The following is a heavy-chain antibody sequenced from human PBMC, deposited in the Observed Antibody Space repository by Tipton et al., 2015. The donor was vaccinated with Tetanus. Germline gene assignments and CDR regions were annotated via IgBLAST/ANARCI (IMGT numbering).Heavy chain of an antibody. D-gene: IGHD4-17*01. CDR2: INHSGST. J-gene: IGHJ4*02. Sequence: TLSLTCAVYGGSFSGYYWSWIRQPPGKGLEWIGEINHSGSTNYNPSLKSRATISVDTSKNQFSLKLSSVTAADTAVYYCAREGRRRTTVSSKYYFDYWGQGTLVTVSS. V-gene: IGHV4-34*01. CDR3: AREGRRRTTVSSKYYFDY. CDR1: GGSFSGYY.